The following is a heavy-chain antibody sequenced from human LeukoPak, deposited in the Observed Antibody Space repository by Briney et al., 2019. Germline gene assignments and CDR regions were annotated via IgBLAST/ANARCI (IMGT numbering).Heavy chain of an antibody. CDR3: ATYRIVGAYYFDY. CDR2: INPTGGVT. D-gene: IGHD1-26*01. J-gene: IGHJ4*02. Sequence: ASVKVSCKASGYTFTGYYIHWVRQAPGQGPEWMGWINPTGGVTYYAQQFQGRVTMTRDTSISTAYMELSRLRSDDTAVYHCATYRIVGAYYFDYWGQGTLSPSPQ. V-gene: IGHV1-2*02. CDR1: GYTFTGYY.